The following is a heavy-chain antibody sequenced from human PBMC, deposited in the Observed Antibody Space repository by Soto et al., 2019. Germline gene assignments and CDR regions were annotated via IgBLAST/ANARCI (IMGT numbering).Heavy chain of an antibody. CDR2: ISSSGTTT. Sequence: GGSLRLSCAASTFTFTDSRFTFSDYYINWIRQAPGKGLEWLATISSSGTTTFYADSVKGRFTISRDNSKNTLYLQMNSLRAEDTAVYYCATLGELSHFDYWGQGTLVTVSS. CDR1: TFTFTDSRFTFSDYY. V-gene: IGHV3-11*01. J-gene: IGHJ4*02. D-gene: IGHD3-10*01. CDR3: ATLGELSHFDY.